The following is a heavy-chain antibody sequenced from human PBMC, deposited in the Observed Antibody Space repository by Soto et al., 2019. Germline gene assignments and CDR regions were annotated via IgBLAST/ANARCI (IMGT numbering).Heavy chain of an antibody. Sequence: PGESLKISCQGSGYAFSSYWIAWVRQMPGKGLEWMGIIYPGDSDTRYSPSFQGQVTISVDKSITTAYLQWISLKASDTAMYYCARGYCTATICDPWFDPWGQGTLVTVSS. D-gene: IGHD2-8*02. CDR2: IYPGDSDT. CDR1: GYAFSSYW. J-gene: IGHJ5*02. CDR3: ARGYCTATICDPWFDP. V-gene: IGHV5-51*01.